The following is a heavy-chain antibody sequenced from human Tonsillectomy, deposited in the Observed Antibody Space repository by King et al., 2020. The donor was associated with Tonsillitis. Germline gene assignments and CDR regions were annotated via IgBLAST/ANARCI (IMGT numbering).Heavy chain of an antibody. CDR1: GGSISSGDYC. CDR2: IYNSGST. D-gene: IGHD3-10*01. V-gene: IGHV4-30-4*01. CDR3: ASLLDYYRSGSYPDY. Sequence: QLQESGPGLVKPSQTLSLTCTVSGGSISSGDYCWSWIRQPPGKGLEWIGYIYNSGSTYYNPSLKSRVTISIDASKNQFSLKLSSVTAADTAIYYCASLLDYYRSGSYPDYWGQGTLVTVSS. J-gene: IGHJ4*02.